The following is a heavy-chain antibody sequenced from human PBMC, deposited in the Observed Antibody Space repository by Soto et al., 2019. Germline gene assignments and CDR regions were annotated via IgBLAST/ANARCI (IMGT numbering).Heavy chain of an antibody. Sequence: GGSLRLSCAASGFTFDDYTMHWVRQAPGKGLEWVSLISWDGGSTYYADSVKGRFTISRDNSKNSLYLQMNSLRTEDTALYYCAKDIGDPTYSSSSGRQSYYYYGMDVWGQGTTVTVSS. CDR1: GFTFDDYT. D-gene: IGHD6-6*01. CDR2: ISWDGGST. V-gene: IGHV3-43*01. J-gene: IGHJ6*02. CDR3: AKDIGDPTYSSSSGRQSYYYYGMDV.